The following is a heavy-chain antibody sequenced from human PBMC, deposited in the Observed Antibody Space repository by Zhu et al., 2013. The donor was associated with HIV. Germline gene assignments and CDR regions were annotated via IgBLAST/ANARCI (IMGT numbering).Heavy chain of an antibody. CDR3: ATTLKRQTTYALDT. CDR1: GGTFTTNA. J-gene: IGHJ3*02. CDR2: ILPEFGTT. V-gene: IGHV1-69*15. D-gene: IGHD4-17*01. Sequence: QVXLVQSGAEVKKPGSSVKVSCKASGGTFTTNAINWVRQAPGQGLEWMGTILPEFGTTNYAHKFRGRVSITADESSNTAFMELSSLTSADTAVYFCATTLKRQTTYALDTWGQGTMVTVSS.